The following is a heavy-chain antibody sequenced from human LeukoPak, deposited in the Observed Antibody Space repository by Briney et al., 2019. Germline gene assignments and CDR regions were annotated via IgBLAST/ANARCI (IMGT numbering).Heavy chain of an antibody. CDR1: GFTFSSFP. D-gene: IGHD6-13*01. Sequence: GGSLRLSCAASGFTFSSFPMHWVRQAPGKGLEWVAVISYDGSNKYYADSVKGRFTISRDNSKSTLYLQMNSLRAEDTAVYYCARVQGGSSSWYAAQYFQHWGQGTLVTVSS. V-gene: IGHV3-30-3*01. CDR2: ISYDGSNK. J-gene: IGHJ1*01. CDR3: ARVQGGSSSWYAAQYFQH.